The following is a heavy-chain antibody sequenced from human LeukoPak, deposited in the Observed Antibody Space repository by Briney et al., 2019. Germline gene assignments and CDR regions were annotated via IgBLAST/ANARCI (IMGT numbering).Heavy chain of an antibody. CDR1: GFAFNNHA. CDR3: AKDRAVGKKWLAQFDY. CDR2: ISYDGRNT. Sequence: GGSLRLSCTASGFAFNNHAMHWVRQAPGKGLEWVAVISYDGRNTYHADSVKGRFTISRDSSKNTLYLQMNSLSSEDTAVYHCAKDRAVGKKWLAQFDYWGQGTLVTVSS. D-gene: IGHD6-19*01. V-gene: IGHV3-30*18. J-gene: IGHJ4*02.